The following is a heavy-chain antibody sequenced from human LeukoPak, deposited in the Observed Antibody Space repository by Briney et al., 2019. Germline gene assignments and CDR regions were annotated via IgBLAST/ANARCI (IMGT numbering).Heavy chain of an antibody. J-gene: IGHJ4*02. CDR1: GFTFSSYG. CDR2: ISYDGSNK. Sequence: GGSLRLSCAASGFTFSSYGMHWVRQAPGKGLEWVAVISYDGSNKYYADSVKGRFTISRDNAKNSLYLQMNSPRAEDTAVYYCARDGWSGDYFDYWGQGTLVTVSS. V-gene: IGHV3-30*03. D-gene: IGHD3-3*01. CDR3: ARDGWSGDYFDY.